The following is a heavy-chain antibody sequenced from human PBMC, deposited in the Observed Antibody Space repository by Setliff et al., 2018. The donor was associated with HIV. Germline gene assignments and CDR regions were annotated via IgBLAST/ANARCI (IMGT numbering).Heavy chain of an antibody. V-gene: IGHV1-46*01. CDR2: INPSGGST. D-gene: IGHD3-3*01. Sequence: ASVKVSXKASGYTFVSDYIHWVRQAPGQGPEWMGIINPSGGSTNYAQKFQGRVTMTRDTSTSTVYMELSSLRFEDTAVYYCARDLGSITIFGVVIQGAFDMWGRGTMVTVSS. CDR1: GYTFVSDY. J-gene: IGHJ3*02. CDR3: ARDLGSITIFGVVIQGAFDM.